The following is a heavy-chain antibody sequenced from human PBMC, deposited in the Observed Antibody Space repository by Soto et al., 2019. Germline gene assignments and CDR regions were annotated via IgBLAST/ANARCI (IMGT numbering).Heavy chain of an antibody. CDR3: ASSFCSGGSCYRYYFDY. D-gene: IGHD2-15*01. V-gene: IGHV4-31*03. Sequence: QVQLQESGPGLVKPSQTLSLTCTVSGGSISSGGYYWSWIRQHPGKGLEWIGYIYYIGSTYYNPSLKSRVTRAVETAKKKCSLMLSSVTAADTAVYYCASSFCSGGSCYRYYFDYWGQGTLVTVSS. J-gene: IGHJ4*02. CDR2: IYYIGST. CDR1: GGSISSGGYY.